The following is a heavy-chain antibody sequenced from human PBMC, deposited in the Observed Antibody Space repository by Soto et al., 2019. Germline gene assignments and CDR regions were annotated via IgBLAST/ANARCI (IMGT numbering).Heavy chain of an antibody. J-gene: IGHJ6*02. Sequence: GGSLRLSCAASGFTFSSYAMSWVRQAPGKGLEWVSAISGSGGSTYYADSVKGRFTISRDNSKNTLYLQMNSLRAEDTAVYYYVKEASGSRNYYYYYGMDVWGQGTTVTVSS. V-gene: IGHV3-23*01. CDR3: VKEASGSRNYYYYYGMDV. CDR1: GFTFSSYA. CDR2: ISGSGGST. D-gene: IGHD3-10*01.